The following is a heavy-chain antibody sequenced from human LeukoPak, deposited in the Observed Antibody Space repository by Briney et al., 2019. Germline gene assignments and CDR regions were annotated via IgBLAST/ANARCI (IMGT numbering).Heavy chain of an antibody. CDR1: GFTFSRYS. V-gene: IGHV3-21*01. CDR2: ISSSGSSI. D-gene: IGHD6-13*01. CDR3: ARGPAAAKIDY. J-gene: IGHJ4*02. Sequence: GGSLRLSCAASGFTFSRYSMNWVRQAPGKGLEWVSSISSSGSSIYYADSVKGRFTISRDNAKNSLYLQMNSLRAEDTAVYYCARGPAAAKIDYWGQGTLVTVSS.